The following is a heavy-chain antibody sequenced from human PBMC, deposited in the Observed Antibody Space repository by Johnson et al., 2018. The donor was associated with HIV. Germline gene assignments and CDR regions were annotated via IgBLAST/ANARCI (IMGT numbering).Heavy chain of an antibody. D-gene: IGHD6-6*01. Sequence: EVQLVESGGGLVQPGRSLRLSCAASGFTFDDYAMHWVRQAPGKGLEWVSGISWNSGSIGYADSVKGRFTISRDNAKNSLYLQMNSLRAEDTALYYCALMRHPISTAARHAFDIWGQGTVVTVSS. CDR3: ALMRHPISTAARHAFDI. CDR1: GFTFDDYA. J-gene: IGHJ3*02. CDR2: ISWNSGSI. V-gene: IGHV3-9*01.